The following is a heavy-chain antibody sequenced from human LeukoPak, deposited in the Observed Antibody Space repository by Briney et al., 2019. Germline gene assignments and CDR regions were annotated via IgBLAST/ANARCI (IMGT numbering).Heavy chain of an antibody. CDR3: ARDEGTYCSSTSCPYFDY. J-gene: IGHJ4*02. CDR1: GFTFSSYS. Sequence: GGSLRLSCAASGFTFSSYSMNWVRQAPGKGLEWVSYISSSSSYTKYADSVKGRFTISRDNAKNSLYLQMNSLRAEDTAVYYCARDEGTYCSSTSCPYFDYWGQGTLVTVSS. CDR2: ISSSSSYT. D-gene: IGHD2-2*01. V-gene: IGHV3-21*05.